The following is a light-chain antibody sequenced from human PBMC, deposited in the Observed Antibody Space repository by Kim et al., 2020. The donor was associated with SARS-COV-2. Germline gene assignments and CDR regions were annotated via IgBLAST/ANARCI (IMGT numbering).Light chain of an antibody. CDR2: GAS. J-gene: IGKJ4*01. CDR1: QSVSSSY. CDR3: QQYGTSPLT. V-gene: IGKV3-20*01. Sequence: LSPGERATLSCRASQSVSSSYLAWYQQKPGQAPRLLIYGASSRATGIPDRFSGSGSGTDFTLTISRLEPEDFAVYYCQQYGTSPLTFGGGTKVDIK.